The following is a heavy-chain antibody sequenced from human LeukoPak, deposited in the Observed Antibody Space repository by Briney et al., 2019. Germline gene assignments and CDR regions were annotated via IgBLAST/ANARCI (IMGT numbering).Heavy chain of an antibody. J-gene: IGHJ4*02. Sequence: SETLSLTCTVSGVSISSSNSYWGWIRQPPGKGLEWIGSIYYSGNTYYNASLKSQVSISIDTSKNQFSLKLTSVTAADTAVYYCARLVRTTMYYYDSSGYAQGYYFDYWGQGTLVTVSS. CDR2: IYYSGNT. V-gene: IGHV4-39*07. CDR3: ARLVRTTMYYYDSSGYAQGYYFDY. D-gene: IGHD3-22*01. CDR1: GVSISSSNSY.